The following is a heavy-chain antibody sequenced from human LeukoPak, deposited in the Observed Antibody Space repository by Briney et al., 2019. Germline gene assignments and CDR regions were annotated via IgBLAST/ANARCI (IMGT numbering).Heavy chain of an antibody. D-gene: IGHD3-22*01. CDR1: GYTFTGYY. CDR2: INPNSGGT. V-gene: IGHV1-2*06. Sequence: GASVKVSCKASGYTFTGYYMHWVRQAPGQGLEWMGRINPNSGGTNYAQKLQGRVTMTTDTSTSTAYMELRSLRSDDTAVYYCARAGRPYYYDSSGYLDYWGQGTLVTVSS. J-gene: IGHJ4*02. CDR3: ARAGRPYYYDSSGYLDY.